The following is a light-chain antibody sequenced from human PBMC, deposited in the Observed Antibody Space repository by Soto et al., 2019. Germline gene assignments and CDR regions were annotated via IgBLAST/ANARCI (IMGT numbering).Light chain of an antibody. Sequence: EIVMTQSPATLSVSPGERATLSCRASQSVSSNLAWYQQKPGQAPRLLIYGASTRATGIPARFSGSGSGTEFTLTISSLQSEDFVVYYCQQYNNWPLYTFGQGTKVDIK. CDR1: QSVSSN. CDR3: QQYNNWPLYT. J-gene: IGKJ2*01. V-gene: IGKV3-15*01. CDR2: GAS.